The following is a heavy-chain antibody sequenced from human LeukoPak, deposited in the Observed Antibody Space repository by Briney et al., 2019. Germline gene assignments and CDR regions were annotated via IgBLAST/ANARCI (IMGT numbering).Heavy chain of an antibody. V-gene: IGHV4-34*01. CDR1: GGSFSGYY. CDR2: INHSGST. CDR3: ARGRLREPRALYYYMDV. D-gene: IGHD1-26*01. Sequence: PSESLSLTCAVYGGSFSGYYWSWIRQPPGKGLEWSGEINHSGSTNYNSSLKSRVTISVDTSKNQFSLKVSSVTAADTAVYYCARGRLREPRALYYYMDVWGKGTTVTVSS. J-gene: IGHJ6*03.